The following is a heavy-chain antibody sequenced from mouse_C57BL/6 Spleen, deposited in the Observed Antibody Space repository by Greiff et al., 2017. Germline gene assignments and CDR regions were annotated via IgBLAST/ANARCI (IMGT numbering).Heavy chain of an antibody. J-gene: IGHJ3*01. Sequence: VQLQQSGPELVKPGDSVTISCKASGYSFTGYFMNWVMQRHGKSLEWIGRINPYNGDTFYNQKFKGKATLTVDKSSSTAHMELLSMTSEDSAVYYCARGDYEAGFAYGGQGTLVTVSA. D-gene: IGHD2-4*01. CDR2: INPYNGDT. CDR1: GYSFTGYF. CDR3: ARGDYEAGFAY. V-gene: IGHV1-20*01.